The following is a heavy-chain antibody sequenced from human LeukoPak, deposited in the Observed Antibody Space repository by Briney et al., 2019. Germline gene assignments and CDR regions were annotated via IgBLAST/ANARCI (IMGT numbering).Heavy chain of an antibody. CDR1: GYTFTGYY. J-gene: IGHJ5*02. CDR2: INPNSGGT. CDR3: ARVELVAVAARNWFDP. D-gene: IGHD6-19*01. V-gene: IGHV1-2*02. Sequence: ASVKVSCKASGYTFTGYYMHWVRQAPGQGLEWMGWINPNSGGTNYAQKFQGRVTMTRDTSISTAYMELSRLRSDDTAVYYCARVELVAVAARNWFDPWGQGTLVTVSS.